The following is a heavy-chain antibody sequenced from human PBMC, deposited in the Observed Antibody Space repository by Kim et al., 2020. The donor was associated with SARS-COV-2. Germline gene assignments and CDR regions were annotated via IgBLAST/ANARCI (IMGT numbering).Heavy chain of an antibody. V-gene: IGHV3-23*01. J-gene: IGHJ5*02. CDR2: ISGSGGST. Sequence: GGSLRLSCAASGFTFSSYAMSWVRQAPGKGLEWVSAISGSGGSTYYADSVKGRFTISRDNSKNTLYLQMNSLRAEDTAVYYCAKEVSMLVRATNWFDPWGQGTLVTVSS. D-gene: IGHD3-10*01. CDR3: AKEVSMLVRATNWFDP. CDR1: GFTFSSYA.